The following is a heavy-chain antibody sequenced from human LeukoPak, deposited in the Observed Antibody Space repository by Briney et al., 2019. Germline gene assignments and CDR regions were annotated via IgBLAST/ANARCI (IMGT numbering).Heavy chain of an antibody. Sequence: ASVKVSCKASGYTFTSYYMHWVRQAPGQGLEWMGIINPSGGSTSYAQKFQGRVTMTRDTSTSTVYMELSSLRSEDTAVYYCAREGVVTNLTEYFQHWGQGTLVTVSS. CDR3: AREGVVTNLTEYFQH. CDR1: GYTFTSYY. CDR2: INPSGGST. D-gene: IGHD2-21*02. V-gene: IGHV1-46*01. J-gene: IGHJ1*01.